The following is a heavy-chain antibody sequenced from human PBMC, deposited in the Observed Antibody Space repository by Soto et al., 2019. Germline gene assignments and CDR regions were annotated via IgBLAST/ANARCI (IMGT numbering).Heavy chain of an antibody. Sequence: GESLKISCKGSGYSFSIYWIAWVRHMPGKGLEWMGIIYPGDSDTRYSPSFQGQVTISADKSISTAYLQWSSLKASDTAMYYCARTSAAGKYYYGMDVWGQGTTVTVSS. CDR2: IYPGDSDT. CDR3: ARTSAAGKYYYGMDV. J-gene: IGHJ6*02. CDR1: GYSFSIYW. V-gene: IGHV5-51*01. D-gene: IGHD6-13*01.